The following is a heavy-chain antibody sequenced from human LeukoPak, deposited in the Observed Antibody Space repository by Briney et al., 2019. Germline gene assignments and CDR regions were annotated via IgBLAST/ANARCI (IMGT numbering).Heavy chain of an antibody. CDR3: ARVSPNTVTTLQYFDY. D-gene: IGHD4-17*01. CDR1: GGSISSSSSY. J-gene: IGHJ4*02. V-gene: IGHV4-39*01. CDR2: IYYSGSS. Sequence: PSETLSLTCSVSGGSISSSSSYWGWIRQPPGKGLEWIGSIYYSGSSFDNPALKSRVTISVDTSKNQFSLKLSSVTAADTAVYYCARVSPNTVTTLQYFDYWGQGTLVTVSS.